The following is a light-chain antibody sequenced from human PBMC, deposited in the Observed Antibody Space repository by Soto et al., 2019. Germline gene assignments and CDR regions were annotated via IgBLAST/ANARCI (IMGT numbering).Light chain of an antibody. Sequence: EIVLTQSPGTLSLSPGERATLSCRASQSVSSNYLACYQQKPGQAPRPLIYGASSRATGIPDRFSGSGAGTYCTLTISRRESEDFAVYFCQQYGSSPWTFGQGTKVEIK. V-gene: IGKV3-20*01. CDR3: QQYGSSPWT. J-gene: IGKJ1*01. CDR2: GAS. CDR1: QSVSSNY.